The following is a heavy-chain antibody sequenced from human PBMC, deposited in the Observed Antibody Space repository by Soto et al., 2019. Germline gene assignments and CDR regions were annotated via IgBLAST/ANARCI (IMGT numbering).Heavy chain of an antibody. J-gene: IGHJ6*02. CDR2: ISGGGGST. V-gene: IGHV3-23*01. D-gene: IGHD3-16*01. CDR3: AKERSSSPDYYYGMDV. CDR1: GFTFSSYA. Sequence: GGSLRLSCAASGFTFSSYAMSWVRQAPGKGLEWVSAISGGGGSTYYADSVTGRFTISRDNSKNTLYLQMNSLRAEDTAVYYCAKERSSSPDYYYGMDVWGQGTTVTVSS.